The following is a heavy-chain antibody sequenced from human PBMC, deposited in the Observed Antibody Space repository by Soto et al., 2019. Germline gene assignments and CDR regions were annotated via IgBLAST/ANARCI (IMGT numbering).Heavy chain of an antibody. CDR3: ARAGGLGAVAVDY. CDR1: GGSISSGGYS. V-gene: IGHV4-30-2*01. Sequence: QLQLQESGSGLVKPSQTLSLTCAVSGGSISSGGYSWSWIRQPPGKGLEWIGYIYHSGSTYYNPSLKSRVTIAEDRSKTQFSLKLRSVTAADTAVYYCARAGGLGAVAVDYWGQGTLVTVSS. D-gene: IGHD6-19*01. CDR2: IYHSGST. J-gene: IGHJ4*02.